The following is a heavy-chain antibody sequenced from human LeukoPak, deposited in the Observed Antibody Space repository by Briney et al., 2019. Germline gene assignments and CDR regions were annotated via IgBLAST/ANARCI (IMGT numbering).Heavy chain of an antibody. J-gene: IGHJ4*02. Sequence: GSLRLSCAASGFSVSSNYMSWVRQAPGKGLEWVSVIYSGGSTYYADSVKGRFTISRDNSKNTLYLQMNSLRAEDTAVYYCARVAASMMGDFDYWGQGTLVTVSS. CDR3: ARVAASMMGDFDY. CDR1: GFSVSSNY. V-gene: IGHV3-66*01. D-gene: IGHD3-16*01. CDR2: IYSGGST.